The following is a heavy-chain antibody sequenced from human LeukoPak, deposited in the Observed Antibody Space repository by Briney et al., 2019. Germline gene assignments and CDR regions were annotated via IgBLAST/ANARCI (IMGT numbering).Heavy chain of an antibody. CDR3: AKHRDFLGDWYFDL. D-gene: IGHD5-24*01. CDR1: GFTFSDYY. CDR2: ISASGGTI. J-gene: IGHJ2*01. V-gene: IGHV3-11*04. Sequence: GGSLRLSCVASGFTFSDYYMIWVRRAPGKGLEWISYISASGGTIYFADSVKGRFTVSRDNPRNSLFLQMNSLRAEDTAVYYCAKHRDFLGDWYFDLWGRGTLVTVSS.